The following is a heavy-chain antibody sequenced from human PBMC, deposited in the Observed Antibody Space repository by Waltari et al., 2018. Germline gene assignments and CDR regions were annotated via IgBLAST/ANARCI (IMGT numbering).Heavy chain of an antibody. V-gene: IGHV4-4*02. CDR3: ASDRGRGLYLDS. Sequence: QVQLQESGPGLVKPSGTLSLTCTVSGDSISNNFFWSWVRQSPGKGLEWIGQVHQSGRSNYNPSLESRVTVSMDTSKNQVSRRVTSVTAADTAIYYCASDRGRGLYLDSWGQGTLVTVSP. D-gene: IGHD2-15*01. CDR2: VHQSGRS. J-gene: IGHJ4*02. CDR1: GDSISNNFF.